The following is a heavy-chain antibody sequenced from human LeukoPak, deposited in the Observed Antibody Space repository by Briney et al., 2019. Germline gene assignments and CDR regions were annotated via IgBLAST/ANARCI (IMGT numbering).Heavy chain of an antibody. J-gene: IGHJ4*02. CDR2: IHPSTGNP. D-gene: IGHD3-16*02. Sequence: ASVKVSCKASGYTVTSYAMIWVRQAPGQGLEWMEWIHPSTGNPTYAQAFTGRFVFSLDTSVSTTYLQISSLKPEDTAVYFCARAFQSLGGLSLPDYWGQGTLLTVSS. CDR1: GYTVTSYA. CDR3: ARAFQSLGGLSLPDY. V-gene: IGHV7-4-1*02.